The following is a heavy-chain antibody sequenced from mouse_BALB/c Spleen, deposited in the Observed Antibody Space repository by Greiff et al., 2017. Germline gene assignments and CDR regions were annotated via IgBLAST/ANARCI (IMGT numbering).Heavy chain of an antibody. J-gene: IGHJ1*01. V-gene: IGHV14-3*02. CDR3: TRFGYDYFDV. Sequence: VQLQQSGAELVKPGASVKLSCTASGFNIKDTYMHWVKQRPEQGLEWIGAIYPGNSDTSYNQKFKGKAKLTAVTSTSTAYMELSSLTNEDSAVYYCTRFGYDYFDVWGAGTTVTVSS. CDR1: GFNIKDTY. D-gene: IGHD2-2*01. CDR2: IYPGNSDT.